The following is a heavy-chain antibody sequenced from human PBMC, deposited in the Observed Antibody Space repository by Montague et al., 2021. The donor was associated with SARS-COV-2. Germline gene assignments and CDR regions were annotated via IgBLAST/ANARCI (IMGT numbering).Heavy chain of an antibody. J-gene: IGHJ6*02. Sequence: SETLSLTCAVYGGSFSGYYWSWIRQPPGKGLEWIGEINHSGSTNXNPSLKSRVTISVDTSKNQFSLKLSSVTAADTAVYYCARARRANYYYHYYGMDVWGQGTTVTVSS. V-gene: IGHV4-34*01. CDR2: INHSGST. CDR3: ARARRANYYYHYYGMDV. CDR1: GGSFSGYY.